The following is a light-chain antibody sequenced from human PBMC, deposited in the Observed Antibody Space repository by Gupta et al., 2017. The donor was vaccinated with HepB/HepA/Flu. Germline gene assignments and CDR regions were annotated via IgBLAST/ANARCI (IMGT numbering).Light chain of an antibody. CDR2: EVT. CDR3: CSYVGSSTVV. Sequence: QSALTQPASVSGSPGQAITISCTGTSNDVGGYNLVSWYQHHPGKAPELMIYEVTKRPSGVSNRFSGSKSGNTASLTISGLQAEDEADYYCCSYVGSSTVVFGGGIKLTVL. J-gene: IGLJ2*01. V-gene: IGLV2-23*02. CDR1: SNDVGGYNL.